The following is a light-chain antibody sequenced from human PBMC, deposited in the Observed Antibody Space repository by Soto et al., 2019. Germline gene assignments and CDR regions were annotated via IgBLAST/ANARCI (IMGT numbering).Light chain of an antibody. V-gene: IGKV3-20*01. CDR3: HQFGSSPPAFT. J-gene: IGKJ2*01. CDR2: GAS. Sequence: ESMLTQSPGTLSLSPGERATLSCRASQSVSTRYLAWYQQKPGQAPRLLIYGASIRATGIPDRFSGSGSGTDFTLTISRLEPEDFAVYYCHQFGSSPPAFTFCQGTKLEI. CDR1: QSVSTRY.